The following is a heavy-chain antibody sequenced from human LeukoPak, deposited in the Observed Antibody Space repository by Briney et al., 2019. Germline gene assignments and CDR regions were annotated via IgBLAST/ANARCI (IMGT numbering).Heavy chain of an antibody. CDR3: ARDRSRGSGQFDP. V-gene: IGHV1-2*02. CDR2: INPNTGGT. Sequence: ASVKVSCKASGYTFTAYYIHWVRQAPGQGLEWMGWINPNTGGTGYAQIFQGRVIMTWDPSISTAYMELARLRSDDTAIYYYARDRSRGSGQFDPWGQGTLVTVSS. J-gene: IGHJ5*02. CDR1: GYTFTAYY. D-gene: IGHD3-10*01.